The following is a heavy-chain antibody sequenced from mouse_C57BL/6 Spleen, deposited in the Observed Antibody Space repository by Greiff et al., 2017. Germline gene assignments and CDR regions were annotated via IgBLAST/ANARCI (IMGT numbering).Heavy chain of an antibody. CDR3: ARSYYGSSYFDY. V-gene: IGHV1-82*01. Sequence: VHLVQSGPELVKPGASVKISCKASGYAFSSSWMNWVKQRHGKGLEWIGRIYPGDGGTSYNGKFKGKATLTADKSSSTAYMQRSSLTAEDSAVYVSARSYYGSSYFDYWGQGTTLTVSS. CDR1: GYAFSSSW. CDR2: IYPGDGGT. J-gene: IGHJ2*01. D-gene: IGHD1-1*01.